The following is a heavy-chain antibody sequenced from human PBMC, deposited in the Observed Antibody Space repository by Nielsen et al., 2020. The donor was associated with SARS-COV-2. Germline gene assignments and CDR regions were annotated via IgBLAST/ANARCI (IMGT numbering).Heavy chain of an antibody. J-gene: IGHJ4*02. CDR3: ARKGVVAATLYYFDY. D-gene: IGHD2-15*01. Sequence: SETLSLTCTISGASISSYHWSWIRQPPGKGLEWIGYIYNSGSSIYNPSLKSRLTISADTSQNQVSLNLGAVTAADTAVYYCARKGVVAATLYYFDYWGQGTLVTVSS. V-gene: IGHV4-4*09. CDR1: GASISSYH. CDR2: IYNSGSS.